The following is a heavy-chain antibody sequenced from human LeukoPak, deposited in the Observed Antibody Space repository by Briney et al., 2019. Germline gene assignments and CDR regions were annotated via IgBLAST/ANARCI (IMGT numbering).Heavy chain of an antibody. CDR3: ARTPAVTPDY. CDR2: IDPSDSYT. V-gene: IGHV5-10-1*01. CDR1: GYSFTSYW. J-gene: IGHJ4*02. D-gene: IGHD4-11*01. Sequence: GESLKISCKGSGYSFTSYWISWVREMPGKGLEWMGRIDPSDSYTNYSPSFQGHVTISADKSISTAYLQWSSLKASDTAMYYCARTPAVTPDYWGQGTLVTVSS.